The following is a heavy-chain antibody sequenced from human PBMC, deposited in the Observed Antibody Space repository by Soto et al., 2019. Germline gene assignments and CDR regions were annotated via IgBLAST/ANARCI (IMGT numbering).Heavy chain of an antibody. CDR1: GFTFSSYG. CDR2: ISYDGGNK. J-gene: IGHJ4*02. D-gene: IGHD4-17*01. CDR3: AKGYSDKSWSSDS. Sequence: QVQLVESGGGVVQPGRSLRLSCEASGFTFSSYGMHWVRQAPGKGLEWVADISYDGGNKYYADSVKGRFTISRDNSKNKLYLQMNSLRVEDTAVYYCAKGYSDKSWSSDSWGQGTLVTDSS. V-gene: IGHV3-30*18.